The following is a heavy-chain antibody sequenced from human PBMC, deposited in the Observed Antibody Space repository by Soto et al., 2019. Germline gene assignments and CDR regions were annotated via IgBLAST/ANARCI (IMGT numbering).Heavy chain of an antibody. J-gene: IGHJ6*02. CDR1: SAPVSSTTYT. CDR2: VYYGGRS. Sequence: NPSETLSLTCTVSSAPVSSTTYTWGWIRQPPGKGLEWVASVYYGGRSYYNPTLNSRVTISVDTSKNQFSLKMTSVTAADTAVYYCAGLNGYCVRGSCHGHYAMDVWGQGTTVTVSS. V-gene: IGHV4-39*01. CDR3: AGLNGYCVRGSCHGHYAMDV. D-gene: IGHD2-15*01.